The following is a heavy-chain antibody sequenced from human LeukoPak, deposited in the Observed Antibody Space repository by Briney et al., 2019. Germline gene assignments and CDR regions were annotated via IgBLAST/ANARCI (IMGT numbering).Heavy chain of an antibody. Sequence: GGSLRLSCAASGFTVSNAWMSWVRQAPGKGLEWVGRIKSKTDGGTTDYAAPVKGRFTISRDDSKNTLYLQMNSLKTEDTAVYHCTTVGCSSTSCYLDYWGQGTLVTVSS. J-gene: IGHJ4*02. D-gene: IGHD2-2*01. CDR2: IKSKTDGGTT. CDR3: TTVGCSSTSCYLDY. CDR1: GFTVSNAW. V-gene: IGHV3-15*01.